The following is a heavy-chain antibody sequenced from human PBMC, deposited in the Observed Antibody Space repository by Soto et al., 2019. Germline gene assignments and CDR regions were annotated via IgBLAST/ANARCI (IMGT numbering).Heavy chain of an antibody. Sequence: QVQLVRSGAEVKKPGSSVTVSCKASGGTFGNSAISWVRQAPGQGLEWMGGIIPIFSTPDYAQKFQGRVTITADESTTTAYMELTSLKSEDTAVYYCARDKDRQQLGGNYYYGIDVWGQGTTVTVSS. V-gene: IGHV1-69*12. CDR3: ARDKDRQQLGGNYYYGIDV. D-gene: IGHD2-15*01. CDR1: GGTFGNSA. J-gene: IGHJ6*02. CDR2: IIPIFSTP.